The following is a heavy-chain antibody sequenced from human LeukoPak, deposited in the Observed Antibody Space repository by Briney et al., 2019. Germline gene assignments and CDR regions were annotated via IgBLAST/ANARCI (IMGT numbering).Heavy chain of an antibody. CDR3: ARVWDYYGSGSYYNSYWYFDL. CDR1: GGSISSSSYY. D-gene: IGHD3-10*01. J-gene: IGHJ2*01. CDR2: IYYSGST. V-gene: IGHV4-39*07. Sequence: SETLSLPCTVSGGSISSSSYYWGWIRQPPGKGLEWIGSIYYSGSTYHNPSLKSRVTISVDTSKNQFSLKLSSVTAADTAVYYCARVWDYYGSGSYYNSYWYFDLWGRGTLVTVSS.